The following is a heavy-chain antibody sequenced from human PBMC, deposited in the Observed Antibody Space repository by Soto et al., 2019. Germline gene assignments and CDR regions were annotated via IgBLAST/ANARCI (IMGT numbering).Heavy chain of an antibody. D-gene: IGHD1-1*01. V-gene: IGHV3-23*01. Sequence: EVVLLESGGGLAQPGGSLRLSCVASGFTFSKYAMNWVRQAPGKGLEWVASISGTAVSTDYADSVKGRFTISRDNSMNTVSLQMDNLRVEDTATYFCVNWNDEDVDWGQGTLVAVSS. CDR2: ISGTAVST. J-gene: IGHJ4*01. CDR1: GFTFSKYA. CDR3: VNWNDEDVD.